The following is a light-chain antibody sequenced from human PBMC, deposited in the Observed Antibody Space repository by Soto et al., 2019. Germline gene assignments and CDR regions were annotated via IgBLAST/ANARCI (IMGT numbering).Light chain of an antibody. CDR2: DVS. J-gene: IGLJ3*02. CDR1: SSDVGGYNY. CDR3: SSYTSSSAVV. Sequence: QSALTQPASVSGSPGQSITISCTGTSSDVGGYNYVSWYQQYPGKAPKLMIYDVSNRPSGVSNRFSGSKSGNTASLTISGLQAEDEADYYCSSYTSSSAVVFGERTKLTVL. V-gene: IGLV2-14*01.